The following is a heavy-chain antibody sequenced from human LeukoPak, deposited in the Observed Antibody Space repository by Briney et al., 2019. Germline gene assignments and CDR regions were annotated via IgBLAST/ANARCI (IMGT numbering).Heavy chain of an antibody. CDR3: AKETARPAGVFEY. V-gene: IGHV3-23*01. J-gene: IGHJ4*02. CDR1: GFTFNSYS. Sequence: GGSLRLSCAASGFTFNSYSMKWVRQAPGKALQWVAVIDSSGGNIHYADSVEGRFTISRDNSKNTLYLQMNSLRAEDTAVYYCAKETARPAGVFEYWGLGTRVTVSS. D-gene: IGHD1-14*01. CDR2: IDSSGGNI.